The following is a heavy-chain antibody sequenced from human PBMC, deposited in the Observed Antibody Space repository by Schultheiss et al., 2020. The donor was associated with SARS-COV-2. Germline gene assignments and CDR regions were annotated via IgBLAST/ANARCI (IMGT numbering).Heavy chain of an antibody. CDR3: ARGQQLGDNWFDP. J-gene: IGHJ5*02. CDR1: GFTFSSYA. D-gene: IGHD6-13*01. Sequence: GGSLRLSCAASGFTFSSYAMSWVRQAPGKGLEWVSAISGSGGSTYYADSVKGRFTISRDNSKNTLYLQVNSLRAEDTAVYYCARGQQLGDNWFDPWGQGTLVTVSS. CDR2: ISGSGGST. V-gene: IGHV3-23*01.